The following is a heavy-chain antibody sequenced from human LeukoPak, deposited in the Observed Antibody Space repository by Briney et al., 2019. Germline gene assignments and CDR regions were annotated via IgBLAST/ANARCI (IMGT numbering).Heavy chain of an antibody. CDR3: AGDVNSGQTS. D-gene: IGHD5-12*01. CDR1: GGSISSGSYY. CDR2: IYTSGST. J-gene: IGHJ5*02. Sequence: SETLSLTCTVSGGSISSGSYYWSWIRQPAGKGLEWIGRIYTSGSTNYNPSLKSRVTISVDTSKNQFSLKLSSVTAADTAVYYCAGDVNSGQTSWGQGTLVTVSS. V-gene: IGHV4-61*02.